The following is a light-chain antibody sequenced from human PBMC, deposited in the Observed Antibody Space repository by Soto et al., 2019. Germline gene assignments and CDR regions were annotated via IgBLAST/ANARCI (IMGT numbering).Light chain of an antibody. CDR3: QQRSNLIT. J-gene: IGKJ5*01. Sequence: VLTQSPGTLSLSPGERATLSCRASQSVSSSSLAWYQQKPGQAPRLLIYDASNRATGIPARFSGSGSGTDFTLTISSLEPEDFAVYYCQQRSNLITFGQGTRLEIK. CDR1: QSVSSSS. CDR2: DAS. V-gene: IGKV3D-20*02.